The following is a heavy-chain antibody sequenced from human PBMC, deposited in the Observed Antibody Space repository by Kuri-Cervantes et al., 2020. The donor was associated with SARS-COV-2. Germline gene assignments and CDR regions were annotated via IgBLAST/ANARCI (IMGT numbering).Heavy chain of an antibody. CDR3: ARDGDYYGSGSYYKSPGGY. D-gene: IGHD3-10*01. CDR2: VKTNSGNT. CDR1: ETTFPNYD. J-gene: IGHJ4*02. Sequence: ASVKVSCKAPETTFPNYDINWVRQATGQGLEWMGMVKTNSGNTLYAQIFQGRVTMTRDTSTSTVYMELSSLRSDDTAVYYRARDGDYYGSGSYYKSPGGYWGQGTLVTVSS. V-gene: IGHV1-8*01.